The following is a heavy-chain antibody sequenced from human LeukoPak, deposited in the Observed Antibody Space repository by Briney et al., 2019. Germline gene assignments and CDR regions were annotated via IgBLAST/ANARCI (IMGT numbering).Heavy chain of an antibody. CDR2: ISSSGSTI. D-gene: IGHD3-9*01. V-gene: IGHV3-11*01. Sequence: GGSLRLSCAASGFTFSSYTMSWIRQAPGKGLEWVSYISSSGSTIYYADSVRGRFTISRDNAKNSLYLQMNSLRAEDTAVYYCASEGYYDILTGYPRDYWGQGTLVTVSS. J-gene: IGHJ4*02. CDR1: GFTFSSYT. CDR3: ASEGYYDILTGYPRDY.